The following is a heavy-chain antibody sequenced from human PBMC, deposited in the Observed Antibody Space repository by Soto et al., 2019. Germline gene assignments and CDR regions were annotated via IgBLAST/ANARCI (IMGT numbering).Heavy chain of an antibody. J-gene: IGHJ6*02. CDR1: GGSISSGGYS. D-gene: IGHD5-18*01. CDR2: INHSGST. CDR3: ARGRIQLWSRNIYYYYGMDV. V-gene: IGHV4-30-2*01. Sequence: SETLSLTCAVSGGSISSGGYSWSWIRQPPGKGLEWIGEINHSGSTNYNPSLKSRVTISVDTSKNQFSLKLSSVTAADTAVYYCARGRIQLWSRNIYYYYGMDVWGQGTTVTVSS.